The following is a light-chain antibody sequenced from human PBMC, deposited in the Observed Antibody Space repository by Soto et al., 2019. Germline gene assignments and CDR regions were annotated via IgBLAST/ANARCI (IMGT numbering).Light chain of an antibody. J-gene: IGKJ1*01. Sequence: DIQMTQSPSTLSASVGDRVTITCRASQSISSWLAWYQQKPGKAPKLLIYKASSLESGVPSRFSGSGSGTEFTLTISSLQPEDSATYYCQHYNSYSEAFGQGTKVELK. CDR3: QHYNSYSEA. CDR2: KAS. CDR1: QSISSW. V-gene: IGKV1-5*03.